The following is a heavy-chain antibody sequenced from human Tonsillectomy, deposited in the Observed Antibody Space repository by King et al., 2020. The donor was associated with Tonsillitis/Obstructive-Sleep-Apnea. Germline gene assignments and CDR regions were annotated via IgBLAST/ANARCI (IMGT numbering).Heavy chain of an antibody. V-gene: IGHV3-7*04. CDR3: ARDPYRDSFGAFDL. CDR1: GFTFSSYG. Sequence: VQLVESGGGLVQPGGSLRLSCAASGFTFSSYGMTWVRQAPGKGLEWVTNIKRDGSEKEYVDSLKGRFTFSRDNAKNSLYLQMNSLRVEDMAVYYCARDPYRDSFGAFDLSGQGTMVTVSS. CDR2: IKRDGSEK. D-gene: IGHD1-14*01. J-gene: IGHJ3*01.